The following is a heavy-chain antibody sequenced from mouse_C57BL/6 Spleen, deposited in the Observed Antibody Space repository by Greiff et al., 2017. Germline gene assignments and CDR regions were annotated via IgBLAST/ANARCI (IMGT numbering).Heavy chain of an antibody. J-gene: IGHJ3*01. V-gene: IGHV1-69*01. CDR3: AKWGRAARSAY. D-gene: IGHD3-1*01. Sequence: VQLQQPGAELVMPGASVKLSCKASGYTFTSYWMHWVKQRPGQGLEWIGEIDPSDSYTNYNQKFKGKSTLTVDKSSSTAYMQLSSLTCEDSAVYYCAKWGRAARSAYWGQGTLVTVSA. CDR2: IDPSDSYT. CDR1: GYTFTSYW.